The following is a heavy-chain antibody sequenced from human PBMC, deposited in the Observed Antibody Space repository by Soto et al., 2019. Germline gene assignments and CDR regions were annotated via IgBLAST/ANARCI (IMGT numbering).Heavy chain of an antibody. J-gene: IGHJ5*02. V-gene: IGHV3-30*18. CDR1: GFTFSSYG. Sequence: GGSLRLSCAASGFTFSSYGMHWVRQAPGKGLEWVAVISYDGSNKYYADSVKGRFTISRDNSKNTLYLQMNSLRAEDTAVYYCANSTGYDTNWFDPWGQGTLVNVSS. D-gene: IGHD3-9*01. CDR2: ISYDGSNK. CDR3: ANSTGYDTNWFDP.